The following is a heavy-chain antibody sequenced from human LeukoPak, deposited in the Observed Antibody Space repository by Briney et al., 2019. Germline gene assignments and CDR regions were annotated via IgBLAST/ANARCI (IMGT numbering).Heavy chain of an antibody. V-gene: IGHV3-23*01. CDR2: ISGSGGST. CDR3: AKVKGSGSYITDY. J-gene: IGHJ4*02. D-gene: IGHD3-10*01. CDR1: GFTFSSYG. Sequence: PGGSLRLSCAASGFTFSSYGMSWVRQAPGKGLEWVSAISGSGGSTYYADSVKGRFTISRDNSKNTLYLQMNSLRAEDTAVYYCAKVKGSGSYITDYWGQGTLVTVSS.